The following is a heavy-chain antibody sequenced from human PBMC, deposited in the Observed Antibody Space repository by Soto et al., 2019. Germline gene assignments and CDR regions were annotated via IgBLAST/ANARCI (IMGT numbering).Heavy chain of an antibody. D-gene: IGHD3-9*01. V-gene: IGHV3-21*01. CDR3: ASPPKGILTGYSVLQY. Sequence: GGSLRLSCAASGFTFSSYSMNWVRQAPGKGLEWVSSISSSSSYIYYADSVKGRFTISRDNAKNSLYLQMNSLRAEDTAVYYCASPPKGILTGYSVLQYWGHGTLVTVSS. J-gene: IGHJ4*01. CDR1: GFTFSSYS. CDR2: ISSSSSYI.